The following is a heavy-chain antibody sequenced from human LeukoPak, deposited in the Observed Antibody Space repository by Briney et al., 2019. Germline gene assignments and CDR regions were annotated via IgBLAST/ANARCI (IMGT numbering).Heavy chain of an antibody. CDR2: IYTSGST. D-gene: IGHD1-26*01. CDR1: GGSISSYY. CDR3: ARVPIAGAFSAAFDI. J-gene: IGHJ3*02. Sequence: PSETLSLTCTVSGGSISSYYWSWIRQPAGKGLEWIGRIYTSGSTNYNPSLKSRVTMSVDTSKNQFPLKLSSVTAADTAVYYCARVPIAGAFSAAFDIWGQGTMVTVSS. V-gene: IGHV4-4*07.